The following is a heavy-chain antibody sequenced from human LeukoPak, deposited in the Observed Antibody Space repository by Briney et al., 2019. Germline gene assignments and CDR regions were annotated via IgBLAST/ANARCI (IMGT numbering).Heavy chain of an antibody. D-gene: IGHD3-22*01. CDR3: VRDWGY. J-gene: IGHJ4*02. V-gene: IGHV3-48*04. CDR1: GFIFSSYS. Sequence: GGSLRLSCAASGFIFSSYSMNWVRQAPGKGLEWLSYISSSSTTIYYADSVKGRFTISRDNAKNSLYLQMNSLKAEDTAVYYCVRDWGYWGQGALVTVSS. CDR2: ISSSSTTI.